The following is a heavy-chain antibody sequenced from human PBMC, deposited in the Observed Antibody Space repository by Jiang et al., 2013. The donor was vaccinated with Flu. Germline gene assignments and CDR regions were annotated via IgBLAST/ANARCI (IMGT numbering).Heavy chain of an antibody. V-gene: IGHV4-34*01. CDR2: LNHDGST. CDR1: GGSFNAYY. CDR3: VRMGS. J-gene: IGHJ5*01. Sequence: QSGSGLVKPSETLSLTCSVYGGSFNAYYWAWIRQPPGKGLEWIGELNHDGSTNYNPSLESRLTISADPSKNEISLNLTAVTAADTAVYYCVRMGSW.